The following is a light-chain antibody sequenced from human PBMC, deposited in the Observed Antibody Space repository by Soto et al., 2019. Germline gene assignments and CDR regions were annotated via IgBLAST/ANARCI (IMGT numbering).Light chain of an antibody. V-gene: IGLV1-47*02. J-gene: IGLJ3*02. Sequence: QSVLTQPPSASGDPGQRVTLSCIGGSSNVGFNAVNWYQQLPGAAPKLLIHGNSQRPSGVPDRFSGSKSGTSASLAIIGLRAEDEAHYYCAAWDDSLRGVVFGGGTKLTVL. CDR1: SSNVGFNA. CDR3: AAWDDSLRGVV. CDR2: GNS.